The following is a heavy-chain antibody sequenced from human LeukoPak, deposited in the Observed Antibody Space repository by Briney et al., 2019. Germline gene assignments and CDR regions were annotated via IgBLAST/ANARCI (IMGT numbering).Heavy chain of an antibody. Sequence: ASVKVSCKASGYTFSNYYLYRVRQAPGQGLEWMGIINPIGGSTNYAHKIQGRVTMTRDTSTSTVYMELSSLRSEDTAVYYCARRASGVLRYVDWPLDYWGQGTLVTVSS. V-gene: IGHV1-46*01. CDR3: ARRASGVLRYVDWPLDY. J-gene: IGHJ4*02. CDR2: INPIGGST. CDR1: GYTFSNYY. D-gene: IGHD3-9*01.